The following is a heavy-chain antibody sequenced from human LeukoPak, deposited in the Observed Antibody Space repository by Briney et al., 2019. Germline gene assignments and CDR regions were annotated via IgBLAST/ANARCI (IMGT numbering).Heavy chain of an antibody. J-gene: IGHJ4*02. CDR2: ISWNSGSI. D-gene: IGHD4-23*01. Sequence: GGSLRLSCAASGFTFDDYAMHWVRQAPGKGLEWISGISWNSGSIEYAGSVKGRFTISRDNAKNSLYRQMNSLRAEDTALYYCAKDDSYGGNSNFDYWGQGTLVTVSS. V-gene: IGHV3-9*01. CDR1: GFTFDDYA. CDR3: AKDDSYGGNSNFDY.